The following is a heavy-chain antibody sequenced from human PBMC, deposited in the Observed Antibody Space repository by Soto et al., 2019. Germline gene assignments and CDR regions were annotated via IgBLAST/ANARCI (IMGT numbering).Heavy chain of an antibody. CDR3: AKDAIANNGVWEAFDL. CDR2: ISAYNGNT. V-gene: IGHV1-18*01. D-gene: IGHD2-8*01. Sequence: ASVKVSCKASGYTFTSYGISWVRQAPGQGLEWMGWISAYNGNTNYAQKLQGRVTMTTDTSTSTAYMELRSLRAEDTAVYYCAKDAIANNGVWEAFDLWGQGTKVTVSS. J-gene: IGHJ3*01. CDR1: GYTFTSYG.